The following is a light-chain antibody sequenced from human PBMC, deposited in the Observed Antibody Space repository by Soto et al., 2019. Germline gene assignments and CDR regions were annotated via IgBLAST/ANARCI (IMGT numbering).Light chain of an antibody. CDR3: QQYDNWPRT. Sequence: EIVMTQSPATLSVSPGERATLSCRASQSVGGNLAWYQQKPGQAPRLLIYGASTRVTGIPARFSGSGSGTEFTLTITSLLSGDFAVYYCQQYDNWPRTFGRGTKVEIK. J-gene: IGKJ1*01. CDR2: GAS. V-gene: IGKV3-15*01. CDR1: QSVGGN.